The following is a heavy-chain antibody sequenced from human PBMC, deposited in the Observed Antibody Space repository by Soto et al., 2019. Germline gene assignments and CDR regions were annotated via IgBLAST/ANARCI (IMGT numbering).Heavy chain of an antibody. J-gene: IGHJ5*02. D-gene: IGHD3-10*01. V-gene: IGHV4-39*01. CDR1: GGSISSSSYY. CDR3: ARRRGPKISRFDP. CDR2: IYYSGST. Sequence: SETLSLTCTVSGGSISSSSYYWGWIRQPPGKGLEWIGSIYYSGSTYYNPSLKSRVTISVDTSKNQFSLKLSSVTAADTAVYYCARRRGPKISRFDPWGRGTLVTVSS.